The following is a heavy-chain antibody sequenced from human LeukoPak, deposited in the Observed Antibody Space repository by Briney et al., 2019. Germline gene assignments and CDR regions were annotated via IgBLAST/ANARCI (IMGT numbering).Heavy chain of an antibody. CDR2: IYESGST. V-gene: IGHV4-38-2*02. J-gene: IGHJ4*02. Sequence: PSETLSLTCTVSGYSISSGYYWGWIRQPPGKGLEWIGSIYESGSTYYNPSLKSRVTISADTSKNQFSLKLSSVTAADTAVYYCARGYCTNAVCSLGPTQAWGQGTLVTVSS. CDR1: GYSISSGYY. D-gene: IGHD2-8*01. CDR3: ARGYCTNAVCSLGPTQA.